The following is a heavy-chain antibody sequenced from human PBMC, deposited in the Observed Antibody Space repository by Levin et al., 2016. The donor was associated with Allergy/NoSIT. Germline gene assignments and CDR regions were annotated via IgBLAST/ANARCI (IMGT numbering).Heavy chain of an antibody. J-gene: IGHJ4*02. V-gene: IGHV1-69*17. CDR3: ARTAPRFLEWLPEGYYFDY. CDR2: IIPIFGIA. D-gene: IGHD3-3*01. Sequence: WVRQAPGQGLEWMGGIIPIFGIANYAQKFQGRVTITADKSTSTAYMELSSLRSEDTAVYYCARTAPRFLEWLPEGYYFDYWGQGTLVTVSS.